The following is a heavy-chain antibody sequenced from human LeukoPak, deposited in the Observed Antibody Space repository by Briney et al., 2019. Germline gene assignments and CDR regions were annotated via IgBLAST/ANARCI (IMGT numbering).Heavy chain of an antibody. CDR2: ISSSSSYT. D-gene: IGHD5-18*01. V-gene: IGHV3-11*05. CDR3: ARGERGTAMVEAGYYYYYGMDV. CDR1: GFTFSDYY. J-gene: IGHJ6*02. Sequence: GGSLRLSCAASGFTFSDYYMSWIRQAPGKGLEWVSYISSSSSYTNYADSVKGRFTISRDNAKNSLYLQMNSLRAEDTAVYYCARGERGTAMVEAGYYYYYGMDVWGQGTTVTVSS.